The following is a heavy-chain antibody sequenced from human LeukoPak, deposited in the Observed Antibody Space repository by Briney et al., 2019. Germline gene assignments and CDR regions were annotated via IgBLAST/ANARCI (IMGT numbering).Heavy chain of an antibody. D-gene: IGHD3-10*01. Sequence: PSETLSLTCAVYGGSFSGYYWSWIHQPPGKGLEWIGEINHSGSTNYNPSLKSRVTISVDTSKNQFSLKLSSVTAADTAVYYCARGRITMVRGVRTFDYWGQGTLVTVSS. CDR3: ARGRITMVRGVRTFDY. V-gene: IGHV4-34*01. J-gene: IGHJ4*02. CDR2: INHSGST. CDR1: GGSFSGYY.